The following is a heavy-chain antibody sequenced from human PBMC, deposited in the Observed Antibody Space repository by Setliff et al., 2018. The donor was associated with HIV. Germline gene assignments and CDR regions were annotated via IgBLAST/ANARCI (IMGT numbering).Heavy chain of an antibody. CDR2: IKSKEDGGTV. D-gene: IGHD1-26*01. Sequence: GGSLRLSCLASGMTFSDAWMTWVRQAPGKGLEWVGRIKSKEDGGTVEYAAPVKGRFTISRDDSRDTVYLQMNSLKIEDTAVYYCTTRLSGSYIPNWFDPWGQGTLVTVSS. CDR3: TTRLSGSYIPNWFDP. CDR1: GMTFSDAW. J-gene: IGHJ5*02. V-gene: IGHV3-15*01.